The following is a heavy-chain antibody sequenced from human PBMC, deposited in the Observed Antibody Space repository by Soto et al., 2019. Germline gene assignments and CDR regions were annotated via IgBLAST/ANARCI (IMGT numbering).Heavy chain of an antibody. CDR3: ARGDTSDYSTATPADY. J-gene: IGHJ4*02. CDR2: IYPSDSDT. V-gene: IGHV5-51*01. Sequence: GESMKISCSGSGYSFANYWIGWVRQMPGKGLEWMGIIYPSDSDTRYSPSFQGQVTISADKSISTAYLQWTSLKASDTAMYFCARGDTSDYSTATPADYWGQGTLVNVS. CDR1: GYSFANYW. D-gene: IGHD3-22*01.